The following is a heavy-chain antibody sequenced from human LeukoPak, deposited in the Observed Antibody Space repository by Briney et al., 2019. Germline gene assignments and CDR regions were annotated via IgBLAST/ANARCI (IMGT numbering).Heavy chain of an antibody. CDR1: GFTFSTYA. J-gene: IGHJ4*02. CDR3: AKRGGGDPRREGFDY. D-gene: IGHD2-15*01. V-gene: IGHV3-23*01. CDR2: MSGNGRST. Sequence: PGGSLRLSCTASGFTFSTYAMSWVRLTPGKGLEWVSGMSGNGRSTHYGDSVQGRFTISIDNSKNTVYLQMNSLRAEDTALYYGAKRGGGDPRREGFDYWGQGTLVTVS.